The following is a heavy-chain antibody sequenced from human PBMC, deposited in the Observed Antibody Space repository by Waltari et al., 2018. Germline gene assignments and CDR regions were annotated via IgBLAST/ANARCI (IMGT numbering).Heavy chain of an antibody. CDR1: GGTFSSYA. J-gene: IGHJ3*02. CDR2: IIPIFGTA. Sequence: QVQLVQSGAEVKKPGSSVKVSCKASGGTFSSYAISWVRQAPGQGLEWMGGIIPIFGTANYAQKFQGRVTITADKSTSTAYMELSSLRSEDTAVYYCARGLRYFDWLLGSDAFDIWGQGTMVTVSS. V-gene: IGHV1-69*14. CDR3: ARGLRYFDWLLGSDAFDI. D-gene: IGHD3-9*01.